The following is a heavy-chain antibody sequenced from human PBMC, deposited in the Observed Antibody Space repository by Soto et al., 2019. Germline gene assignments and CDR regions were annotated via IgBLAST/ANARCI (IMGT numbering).Heavy chain of an antibody. D-gene: IGHD6-25*01. Sequence: EVQLLESGGGLVQPGGSLRLSCAASGSTFSSYAMSWVRQAPGKGLEWVSSISGNGGSTYYADSVKGRLTIFRDNPKNTVYLHMNSLRVEDTALYYCATSPGGCGRMYFDLWGRGTLVTVSS. CDR2: ISGNGGST. J-gene: IGHJ2*01. CDR3: ATSPGGCGRMYFDL. V-gene: IGHV3-23*01. CDR1: GSTFSSYA.